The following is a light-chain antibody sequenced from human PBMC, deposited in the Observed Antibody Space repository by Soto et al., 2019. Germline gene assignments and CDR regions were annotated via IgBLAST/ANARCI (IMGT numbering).Light chain of an antibody. CDR3: SSYTTSSTLV. CDR2: AVS. CDR1: SSDVGDYDY. J-gene: IGLJ2*01. Sequence: QSALTQPASVSGSPGQSITISCTGTSSDVGDYDYVSWYQQHPDKAPKLMIYAVSNRPSGVSNRFSGSKSGNTASLTISGLQAEDEAEYYCSSYTTSSTLVFGGGTKLTVL. V-gene: IGLV2-14*03.